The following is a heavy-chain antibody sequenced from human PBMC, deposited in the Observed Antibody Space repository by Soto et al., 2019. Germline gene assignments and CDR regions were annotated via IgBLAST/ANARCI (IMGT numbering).Heavy chain of an antibody. CDR1: GGTFSSYT. CDR3: ARNRSSRNDAFDT. Sequence: QVQLVQSGAEVKKRGSSVKVSCKASGGTFSSYTISWVRQAPGQGLEWMGRIIPILGIANYAQKFQGRVTITADKSTSTAYMELSSLRSEDTAVYYCARNRSSRNDAFDTWGQGTMVTVSS. V-gene: IGHV1-69*02. CDR2: IIPILGIA. J-gene: IGHJ3*02.